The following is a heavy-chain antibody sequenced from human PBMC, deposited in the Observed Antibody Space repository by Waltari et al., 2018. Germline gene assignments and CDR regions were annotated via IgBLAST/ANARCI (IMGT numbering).Heavy chain of an antibody. J-gene: IGHJ6*03. CDR2: SSWDGCST. CDR3: AKDGGPPGDYYYMDV. V-gene: IGHV3-43D*04. Sequence: EVQLVESGGVVVQPGGSLRLSCADSGFPFDDYAMHWVRHATGKGLEWVSLSSWDGCSTYYAGSVKGRFTISRDNSKNSLYLQMNSLRAEDTALYYCAKDGGPPGDYYYMDVWGKGTTVTVSS. D-gene: IGHD1-26*01. CDR1: GFPFDDYA.